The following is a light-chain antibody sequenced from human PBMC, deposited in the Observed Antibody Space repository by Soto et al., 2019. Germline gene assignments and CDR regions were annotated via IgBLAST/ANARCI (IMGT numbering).Light chain of an antibody. CDR2: GSS. V-gene: IGLV1-40*01. J-gene: IGLJ3*02. Sequence: QSVLTQPPSVSGAPGQRVTISCTGSSSNIGAGYDVHWYQQPPGTAPKLLIYGSSNRPSGVPDRFSGSNSGTSASLAITGLQAEDEADYYCQSYDSSLSGSVFGGGTKLTVL. CDR1: SSNIGAGYD. CDR3: QSYDSSLSGSV.